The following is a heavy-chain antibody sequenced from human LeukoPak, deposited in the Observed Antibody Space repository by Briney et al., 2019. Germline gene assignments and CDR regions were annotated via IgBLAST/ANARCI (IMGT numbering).Heavy chain of an antibody. J-gene: IGHJ4*02. Sequence: TSETLSLTCTVSGGCISSYYWSWIRQPAGKGLEWIGRIYTSGSTNYNPSLKSRVTMSVDTSKNQFSLKLSSVTAADTAVYYCARAYSSGWGTLRYFDYWGQGTLVTVSS. V-gene: IGHV4-4*07. CDR3: ARAYSSGWGTLRYFDY. D-gene: IGHD6-19*01. CDR1: GGCISSYY. CDR2: IYTSGST.